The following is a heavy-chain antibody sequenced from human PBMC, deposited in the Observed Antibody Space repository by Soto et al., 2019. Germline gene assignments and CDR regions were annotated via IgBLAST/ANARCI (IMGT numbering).Heavy chain of an antibody. D-gene: IGHD3-3*01. CDR3: AKDGPKEGVYYDFWSGVYYYMDV. CDR2: ISYDGSNK. J-gene: IGHJ6*03. CDR1: GFTFSSYC. V-gene: IGHV3-30*18. Sequence: PGGSLRLSCAASGFTFSSYCMHWVRQAPGKGLEWVAVISYDGSNKYYADSVKGRFTISRDNSKNTLYLQMNSLRAEDTAVYYWAKDGPKEGVYYDFWSGVYYYMDVWGKGTTVTVSS.